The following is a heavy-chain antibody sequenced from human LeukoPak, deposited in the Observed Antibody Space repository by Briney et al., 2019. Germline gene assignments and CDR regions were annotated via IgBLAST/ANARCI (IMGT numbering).Heavy chain of an antibody. CDR3: ARAWNFDY. V-gene: IGHV5-51*01. D-gene: IGHD1-1*01. Sequence: GESWQISCKGSGYSFTNYWIGWVRQLPGKGLEWMGVINPDDSDARYRASFQGQVTISANKSISTAYLQWSSLKASDTAIYYCARAWNFDYWGQGTLVTVSS. CDR2: INPDDSDA. J-gene: IGHJ4*02. CDR1: GYSFTNYW.